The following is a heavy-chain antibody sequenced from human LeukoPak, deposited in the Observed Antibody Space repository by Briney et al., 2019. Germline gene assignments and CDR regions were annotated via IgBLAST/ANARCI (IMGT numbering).Heavy chain of an antibody. CDR2: IYHSGST. CDR1: GGSISSGGYY. Sequence: ASQTLSLTCTVSGGSISSGGYYWRWIRQPPGKGREWIGYIYHSGSTYYNPSLKSRVTISVDRSKNQFSLKLSSVTAADTAVYYCARDGHDSSGYSAFDIWGQGTMVTVSS. CDR3: ARDGHDSSGYSAFDI. D-gene: IGHD3-22*01. J-gene: IGHJ3*02. V-gene: IGHV4-30-2*01.